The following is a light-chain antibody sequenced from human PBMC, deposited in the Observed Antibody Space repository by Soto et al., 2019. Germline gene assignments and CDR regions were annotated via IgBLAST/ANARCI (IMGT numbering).Light chain of an antibody. Sequence: DVVMTQSPLSLPVTLGQPASISCRSSQGLVFSDGYTYLSWFQQRAGQSPRRLIYRVSNRDSGVPDRFSGSGSGTDFTLKISRVEADDVGIYYCMQGAHWPMYTFGQGTRLEI. CDR2: RVS. CDR3: MQGAHWPMYT. V-gene: IGKV2-30*01. CDR1: QGLVFSDGYTY. J-gene: IGKJ2*01.